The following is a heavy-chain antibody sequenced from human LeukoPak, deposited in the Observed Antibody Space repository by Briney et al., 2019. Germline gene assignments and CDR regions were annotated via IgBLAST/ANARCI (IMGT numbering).Heavy chain of an antibody. V-gene: IGHV4-59*01. CDR3: ARAGPYSSGWSPFDY. D-gene: IGHD6-13*01. CDR2: IYYSGST. CDR1: GGSISSYY. Sequence: SETLSLTCTVSGGSISSYYWSWIRQPPGKGLEWIGYIYYSGSTNYNPSLKSRVTISVDTSKNQFSLKLSSVTAADTAVYYCARAGPYSSGWSPFDYWGQGTLVTVSS. J-gene: IGHJ4*02.